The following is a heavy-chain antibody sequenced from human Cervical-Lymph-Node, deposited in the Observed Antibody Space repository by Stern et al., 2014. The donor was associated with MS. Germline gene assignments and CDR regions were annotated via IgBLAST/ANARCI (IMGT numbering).Heavy chain of an antibody. V-gene: IGHV3-21*01. CDR2: ISSSSSYI. CDR1: GFTFSSYS. D-gene: IGHD4-17*01. CDR3: ARAYGDYNWFDP. J-gene: IGHJ5*02. Sequence: QLVQSGGGLVKPGGSLRLSCAASGFTFSSYSMNWVRQAPGKGLEWVSSISSSSSYIYYADSVKGRFTISRDNAKNSLYLQMNSLRAEDTAVYYCARAYGDYNWFDPWGQGTLVTVSS.